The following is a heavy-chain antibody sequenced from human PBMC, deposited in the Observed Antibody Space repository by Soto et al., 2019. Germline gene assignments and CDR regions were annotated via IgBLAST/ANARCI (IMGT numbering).Heavy chain of an antibody. CDR2: IYPGEFDN. CDR3: ARLRVVGAHRIGAFDI. CDR1: GYSFSSYW. J-gene: IGHJ3*02. D-gene: IGHD1-26*01. V-gene: IGHV5-51*01. Sequence: GESLKISCKGSGYSFSSYWIGWVRQMPGKGLEWMGIIYPGEFDNRYSPSFQGQVTILAEKSISTAYLQWSSRKASDTAMYYCARLRVVGAHRIGAFDIWGQRTMVTVSS.